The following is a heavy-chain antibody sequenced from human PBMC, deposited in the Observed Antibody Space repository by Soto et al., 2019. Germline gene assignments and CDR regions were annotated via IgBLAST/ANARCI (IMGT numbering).Heavy chain of an antibody. CDR2: IYYSGST. D-gene: IGHD1-26*01. J-gene: IGHJ4*02. CDR3: ASPGGGAAPAFEY. V-gene: IGHV4-39*01. Sequence: QLQLQESGPGLVKPSETLSLTCSVSGGSISRSSYYWGWIRQPPGKGLEWIGSIYYSGSTYYKSSLKSGVTIPIDTPKTQFPLKVSSVPAADTAVYYGASPGGGAAPAFEYWGQGTLVTVSS. CDR1: GGSISRSSYY.